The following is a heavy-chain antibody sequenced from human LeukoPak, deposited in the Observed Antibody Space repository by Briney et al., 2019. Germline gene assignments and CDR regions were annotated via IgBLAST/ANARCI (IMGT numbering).Heavy chain of an antibody. D-gene: IGHD1-26*01. V-gene: IGHV1-69*13. CDR1: GGTFSSYA. Sequence: ASVKVSCKASGGTFSSYAISWVRQAPGQGLEWMGGIIPIFGTANYAQKFQGRVTITADESTSTAYMELSSLRSEDTAVYYCARGIVGATAGEIYYYYMDVWGKGTTVTISS. J-gene: IGHJ6*03. CDR3: ARGIVGATAGEIYYYYMDV. CDR2: IIPIFGTA.